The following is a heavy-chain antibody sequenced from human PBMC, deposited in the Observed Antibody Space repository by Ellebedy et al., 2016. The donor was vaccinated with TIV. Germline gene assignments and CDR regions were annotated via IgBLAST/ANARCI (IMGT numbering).Heavy chain of an antibody. CDR1: GGSVRSYL. V-gene: IGHV4-4*07. CDR3: ARGGYYGSGKGYFDL. CDR2: INTSGST. Sequence: SETLSLTCTVSGGSVRSYLWSWIRQPAGKGLEWLGRINTSGSTNYNPSLKSRVTISVDTSKNQFSLKLSSVTAADTAVYYCARGGYYGSGKGYFDLWGRGTLVTVSS. D-gene: IGHD3-10*01. J-gene: IGHJ2*01.